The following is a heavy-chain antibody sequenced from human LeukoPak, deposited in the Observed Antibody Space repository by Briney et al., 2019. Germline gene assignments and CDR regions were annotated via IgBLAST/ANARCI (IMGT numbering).Heavy chain of an antibody. J-gene: IGHJ4*02. Sequence: GGSLRLSCAASGFTFSSYSMNWVRQAPGKGLEWVSSISSSSSYIYYADSVKGRFTISRDNAKNSLYLQMNSLRAEDTAVYYCAREAHDYGDLNRFDYWGQGTLVTVSS. CDR2: ISSSSSYI. D-gene: IGHD4-17*01. CDR1: GFTFSSYS. CDR3: AREAHDYGDLNRFDY. V-gene: IGHV3-21*01.